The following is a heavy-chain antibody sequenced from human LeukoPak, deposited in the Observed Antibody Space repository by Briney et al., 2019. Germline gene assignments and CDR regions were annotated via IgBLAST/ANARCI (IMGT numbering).Heavy chain of an antibody. D-gene: IGHD3-16*01. CDR1: GFTFTIYA. CDR3: ARERSGDFPNWFDP. J-gene: IGHJ5*02. V-gene: IGHV3-23*01. CDR2: INGRGVNT. Sequence: GGSLRLSCAASGFTFTIYAMTWVRQAPGVGLEWVSSINGRGVNTYYADSVKGRFTISRDNSKNILYLQMNSLRAEDTAVYYCARERSGDFPNWFDPWGQGTLVTVSS.